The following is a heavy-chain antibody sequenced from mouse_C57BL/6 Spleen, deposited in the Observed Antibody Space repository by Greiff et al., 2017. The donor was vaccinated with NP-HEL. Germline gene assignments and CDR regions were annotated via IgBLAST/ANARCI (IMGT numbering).Heavy chain of an antibody. D-gene: IGHD3-1*01. CDR3: ARYSSGAMDY. V-gene: IGHV5-9*01. CDR1: GFTFSSYT. CDR2: ISGGGGNT. J-gene: IGHJ4*01. Sequence: EVHLVESGGGLVKPGGSLKLSCAASGFTFSSYTMSWVRQTPEKRLEWVATISGGGGNTYYPDSVKGRFTISRDNAKNTLYLQMSSLRSEDTALYYCARYSSGAMDYWGQGTSVTVSS.